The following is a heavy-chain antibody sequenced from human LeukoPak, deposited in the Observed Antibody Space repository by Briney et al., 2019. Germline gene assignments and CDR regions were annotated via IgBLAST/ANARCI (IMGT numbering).Heavy chain of an antibody. V-gene: IGHV3-33*01. D-gene: IGHD6-13*01. J-gene: IGHJ4*02. Sequence: GGSLRLSCAASGFTFSSYGMHWVRQAPGKGLEWVAVIWYDGSNKYYADSVKGRFTISRDNPKNTLYLQMSSLRGDDTAVYYCARETAADGKPYDYWGQGTLVTVSS. CDR1: GFTFSSYG. CDR3: ARETAADGKPYDY. CDR2: IWYDGSNK.